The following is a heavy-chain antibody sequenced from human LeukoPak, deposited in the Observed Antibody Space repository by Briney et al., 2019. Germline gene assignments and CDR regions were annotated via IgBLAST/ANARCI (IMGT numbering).Heavy chain of an antibody. CDR2: IIPIFGTA. D-gene: IGHD3-22*01. Sequence: ASVKVSCKASGGTFSSYAISWVRQAPGQGLEWMGGIIPIFGTANYAQKFQGRVTITADKSTSTAYMELNSLRSEDTAVYYCAREKTYYYDSSGYLDAFDIWGQGTMVTVSS. CDR3: AREKTYYYDSSGYLDAFDI. CDR1: GGTFSSYA. J-gene: IGHJ3*02. V-gene: IGHV1-69*06.